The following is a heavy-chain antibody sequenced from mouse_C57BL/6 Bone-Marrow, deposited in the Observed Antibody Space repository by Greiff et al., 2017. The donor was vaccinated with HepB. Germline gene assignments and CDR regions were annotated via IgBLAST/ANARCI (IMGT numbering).Heavy chain of an antibody. Sequence: VHVKQPGPVLVKPGASVKMSCKASGYTFTDYYINWVKQSHGKSLEWIGVINPYNGGTSYNQKFKGKATLTVDKSSSTAYMELNSLTSEDSAVYCCARRSYGSSLGWGQGTTLTVSS. J-gene: IGHJ2*01. CDR2: INPYNGGT. V-gene: IGHV1-19*01. CDR3: ARRSYGSSLG. CDR1: GYTFTDYY. D-gene: IGHD1-1*01.